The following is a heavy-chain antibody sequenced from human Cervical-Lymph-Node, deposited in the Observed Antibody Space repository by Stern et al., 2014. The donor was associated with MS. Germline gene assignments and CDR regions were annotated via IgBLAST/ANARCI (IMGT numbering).Heavy chain of an antibody. Sequence: QVQLVQSGPEVKKPGASVKVSCKASGYTFNGITWVRQAPGQGLEWMGWVSAYNGNRNSAQKFQGRVTVTTDTFTDTAYMELRSLRSDDTAVYYCARDAPDSSAWLDYWGQGTLVTVSS. CDR3: ARDAPDSSAWLDY. CDR1: GYTFNG. CDR2: VSAYNGNR. D-gene: IGHD3-22*01. V-gene: IGHV1-18*01. J-gene: IGHJ4*02.